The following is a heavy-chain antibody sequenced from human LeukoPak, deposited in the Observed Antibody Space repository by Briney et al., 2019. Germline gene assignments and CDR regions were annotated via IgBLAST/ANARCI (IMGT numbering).Heavy chain of an antibody. D-gene: IGHD5-24*01. CDR3: AREGVGNNVHWYFDL. CDR2: IYSDNT. CDR1: GFTVSSNS. V-gene: IGHV3-53*01. Sequence: GGSLRLSCTVSGFTVSSNSMSWVRQAPGKGLEWVSFIYSDNTHYSDSVKGRFTISRDNAKNSLYLQMNSLRVEDKAVYYCAREGVGNNVHWYFDLWGRGTLITVSS. J-gene: IGHJ2*01.